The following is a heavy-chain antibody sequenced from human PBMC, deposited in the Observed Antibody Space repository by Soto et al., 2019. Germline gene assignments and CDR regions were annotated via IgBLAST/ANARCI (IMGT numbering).Heavy chain of an antibody. J-gene: IGHJ4*02. D-gene: IGHD5-12*01. Sequence: PSETLCLTGTVSVGSISSYYWSWIRQPPGKGLEWIGYIYYSGSTNYNPSLKSRVTISVDTSKNQFSLKLSSVTAADTAVYYCARRYGYNLDYLRQGTPVTV. V-gene: IGHV4-59*08. CDR1: VGSISSYY. CDR3: ARRYGYNLDY. CDR2: IYYSGST.